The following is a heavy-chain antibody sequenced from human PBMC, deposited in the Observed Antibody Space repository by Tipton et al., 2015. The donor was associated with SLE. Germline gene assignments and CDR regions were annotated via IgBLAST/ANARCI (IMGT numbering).Heavy chain of an antibody. Sequence: TLSLTCTVSGVSIISRNYYWAWIRQPPGKGLESIGSIYYSGSTYYNPSLKSRVTISVDTSKNQLSLNLTSVTAADTAVYFCARNDYSNYDAFDVWSQGTMVTVSS. J-gene: IGHJ3*01. CDR3: ARNDYSNYDAFDV. CDR1: GVSIISRNYY. D-gene: IGHD4-11*01. V-gene: IGHV4-39*01. CDR2: IYYSGST.